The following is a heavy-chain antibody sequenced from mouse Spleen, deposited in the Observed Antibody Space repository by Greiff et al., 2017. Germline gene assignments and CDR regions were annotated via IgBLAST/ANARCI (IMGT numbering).Heavy chain of an antibody. CDR3: ARYGYRYDYWYFDV. V-gene: IGHV1-42*01. J-gene: IGHJ1*01. Sequence: EVQLQQSGPELVKPGASVKISCKASGYSFTGYYMNWVKQSPEKSLEWIGEINPSTGGTTYNQKFKAKATLTVDKSSSTAYMQLKSLTSEDSAVYYCARYGYRYDYWYFDVWGAGTTVTVSS. CDR2: INPSTGGT. D-gene: IGHD2-14*01. CDR1: GYSFTGYY.